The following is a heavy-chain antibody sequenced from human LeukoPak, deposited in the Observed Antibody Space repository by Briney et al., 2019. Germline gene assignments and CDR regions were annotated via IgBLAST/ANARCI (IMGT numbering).Heavy chain of an antibody. CDR3: AKEVNTAMIDY. J-gene: IGHJ4*02. V-gene: IGHV3-48*01. CDR1: GFTFNTYT. CDR2: ISGSSGII. D-gene: IGHD5-18*01. Sequence: GGSLRLSCAASGFTFNTYTMNWVRQAPGKGLEWVSYISGSSGIIDYADSVRGRFTISRDNAKNSLYLQMNSLRAEDTAVYYCAKEVNTAMIDYWGQGTLVTVSS.